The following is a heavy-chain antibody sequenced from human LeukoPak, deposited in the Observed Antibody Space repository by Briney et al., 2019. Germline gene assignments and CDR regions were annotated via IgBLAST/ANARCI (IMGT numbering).Heavy chain of an antibody. V-gene: IGHV3-48*01. Sequence: GGSLRLSCAASGFTFSSYSMNWVRHDPGKGLEWVSYISSSSSTIYYADSVKGRFTISRDNAKNTLYLQMNSLRAEDTAVYYCARDRGSYIPDAFDIWGQGTMVTVSS. CDR1: GFTFSSYS. CDR2: ISSSSSTI. J-gene: IGHJ3*02. CDR3: ARDRGSYIPDAFDI. D-gene: IGHD1-26*01.